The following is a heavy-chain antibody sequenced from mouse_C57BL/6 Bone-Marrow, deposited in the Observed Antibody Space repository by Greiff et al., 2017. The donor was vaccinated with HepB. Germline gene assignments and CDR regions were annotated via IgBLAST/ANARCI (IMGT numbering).Heavy chain of an antibody. CDR3: ARISYYYGSSYGFAY. Sequence: QVQLQQPGAELVKPGASVKMSCKASGYTFTSYWITWVKQRPGQGLEWIGDIYPGSGSTNYNEKFKSKATLTVDTSSSTAYMQLSSLTSEDSAVYYCARISYYYGSSYGFAYWGQGTLVTVSA. J-gene: IGHJ3*01. V-gene: IGHV1-55*01. CDR2: IYPGSGST. D-gene: IGHD1-1*01. CDR1: GYTFTSYW.